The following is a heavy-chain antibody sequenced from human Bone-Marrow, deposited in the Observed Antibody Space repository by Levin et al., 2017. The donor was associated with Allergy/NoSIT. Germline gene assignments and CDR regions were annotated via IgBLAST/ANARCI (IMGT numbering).Heavy chain of an antibody. CDR1: GFPFRTSP. J-gene: IGHJ4*02. D-gene: IGHD4-17*01. Sequence: LSLTCVASGFPFRTSPMHWVRQAPGKGLEWVAAISFDGTRTYYADSVKARFSFSRDNSKNTVYLQMNSLRPEDTAVYYCTRDNGYGDFFDYWGQGTLVTVSS. V-gene: IGHV3-30-3*01. CDR3: TRDNGYGDFFDY. CDR2: ISFDGTRT.